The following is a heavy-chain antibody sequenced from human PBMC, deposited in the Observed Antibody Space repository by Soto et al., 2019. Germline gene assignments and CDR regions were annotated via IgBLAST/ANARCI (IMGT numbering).Heavy chain of an antibody. CDR3: AKGGGYCSSTSCYAPDY. CDR2: ISGSGGST. CDR1: GFTFSSYA. Sequence: GGSLRLSCAASGFTFSSYAMSWVRQAPGKGLEWVSAISGSGGSTYYADSVKGRFTISRDNSKNTLYLQMNSLRAEDTAVYYCAKGGGYCSSTSCYAPDYWGQGTLVTVSS. J-gene: IGHJ4*02. D-gene: IGHD2-2*01. V-gene: IGHV3-23*01.